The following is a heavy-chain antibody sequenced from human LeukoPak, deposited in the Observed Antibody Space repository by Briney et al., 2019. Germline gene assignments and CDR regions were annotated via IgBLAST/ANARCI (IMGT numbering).Heavy chain of an antibody. CDR1: GFTCSSYW. Sequence: PGGSLRLSCAASGFTCSSYWMNWVRQAPGEGLEWVANINQDGSERYYVDSVKGRFTVSRDDAASSLYLQMNSLRPEDTAVYYCVRAKGGYLGQGTLVTVSS. CDR2: INQDGSER. V-gene: IGHV3-7*01. J-gene: IGHJ4*02. CDR3: VRAKGGY.